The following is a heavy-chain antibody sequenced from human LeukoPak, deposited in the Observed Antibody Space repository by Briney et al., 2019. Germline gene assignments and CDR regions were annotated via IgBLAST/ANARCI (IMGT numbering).Heavy chain of an antibody. CDR3: ARGHQLGHDAFDI. Sequence: GGSLRLSCAASGFTFSSYWMHWVRQAPGKGLVWVSRINTDGSSTTYADSVKGRFTISRDNSKNTLYLQMNSLRVEDTAVYFCARGHQLGHDAFDIWGQGTMVTVSS. CDR2: INTDGSST. J-gene: IGHJ3*02. D-gene: IGHD6-13*01. V-gene: IGHV3-74*03. CDR1: GFTFSSYW.